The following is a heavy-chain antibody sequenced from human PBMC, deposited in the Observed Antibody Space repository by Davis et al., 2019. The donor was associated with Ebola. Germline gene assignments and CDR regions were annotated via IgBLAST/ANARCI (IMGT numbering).Heavy chain of an antibody. CDR1: GYTLTELS. V-gene: IGHV1-24*01. D-gene: IGHD2-8*02. J-gene: IGHJ6*02. CDR2: FDPEDGET. CDR3: ATQDIVLANPHRNYYYYYGMDV. Sequence: ASVKVSCKVSGYTLTELSMHWVRQAPGTPLAWMGCFDPEDGETIYAQKFQGRVTMTEDTSTDTAYMELSSLRSEDTAVYYCATQDIVLANPHRNYYYYYGMDVWGQGTTVTVSS.